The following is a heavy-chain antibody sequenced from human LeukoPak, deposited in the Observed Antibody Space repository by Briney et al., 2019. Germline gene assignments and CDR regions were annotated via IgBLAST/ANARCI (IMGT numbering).Heavy chain of an antibody. CDR2: IKQDGSEK. J-gene: IGHJ5*02. V-gene: IGHV3-7*01. D-gene: IGHD6-6*01. Sequence: GGSLRLSCAASGFTFSSYWMSWVRQAPGKGLEWVANIKQDGSEKYYVDSVKGRFTISRDNAKNSLYLQMNSLRAEDTAMYYCARGPGGAARKPNWFDPWGQGTLVTVSS. CDR3: ARGPGGAARKPNWFDP. CDR1: GFTFSSYW.